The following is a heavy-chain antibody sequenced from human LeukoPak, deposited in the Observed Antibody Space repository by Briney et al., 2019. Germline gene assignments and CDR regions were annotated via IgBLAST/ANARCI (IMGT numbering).Heavy chain of an antibody. CDR3: ARGPPHYDSSGYYYDRGNGYYYMDV. D-gene: IGHD3-22*01. CDR2: INPNSGGT. CDR1: GYTFTGYY. V-gene: IGHV1-2*02. Sequence: ASVKVSCKASGYTFTGYYMHWVRQAPRQGLEWMGWINPNSGGTNYAQKFQGRVTMTRDTSISTAYMELSRLRSDDTAVYYCARGPPHYDSSGYYYDRGNGYYYMDVWGRGTTVTVSS. J-gene: IGHJ6*03.